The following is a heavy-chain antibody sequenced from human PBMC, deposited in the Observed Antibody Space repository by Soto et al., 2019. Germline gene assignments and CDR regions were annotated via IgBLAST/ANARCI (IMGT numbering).Heavy chain of an antibody. Sequence: QVQLQESGPGLVKPSQTLSLTCTVSGGSISSGGYYWSWIRPHPGKGLEWIGYIYYSGSTYYNPSLKSRVTISVDTSKNQFSLKLSSVTAADTSVYYCARVLAGWGYYYYYGMDVWGQGTTVTVSS. CDR2: IYYSGST. CDR3: ARVLAGWGYYYYYGMDV. J-gene: IGHJ6*02. CDR1: GGSISSGGYY. V-gene: IGHV4-31*03. D-gene: IGHD6-19*01.